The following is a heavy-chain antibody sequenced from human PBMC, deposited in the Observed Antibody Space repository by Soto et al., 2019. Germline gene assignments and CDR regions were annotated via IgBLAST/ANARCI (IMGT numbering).Heavy chain of an antibody. V-gene: IGHV3-15*07. CDR2: IKSKTDGGTT. J-gene: IGHJ4*02. CDR3: TTDLSIVATILFPDFDY. Sequence: GGSLRLSCAASGFTFSNAWMNWVRQAPGKGLEWVGRIKSKTDGGTTDYAAPVKGRFTISRDDSKNTLYLQMNSLKTEDTAVYYCTTDLSIVATILFPDFDYWGQGTLVTVSS. CDR1: GFTFSNAW. D-gene: IGHD5-12*01.